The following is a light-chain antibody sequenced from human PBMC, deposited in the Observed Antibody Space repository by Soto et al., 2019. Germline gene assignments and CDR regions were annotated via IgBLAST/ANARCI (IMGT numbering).Light chain of an antibody. CDR2: GAS. J-gene: IGKJ1*01. CDR1: QSITSS. V-gene: IGKV3-15*01. Sequence: EIVMTQSPATLSVSPGERASLSCGASQSITSSFLAWYQQKPGQAPRLLISGASTRAAGISDRFRGSGSGTEFTLTISSLRSEDSAIYYCQQYFEWPPMTFGQGTKVDI. CDR3: QQYFEWPPMT.